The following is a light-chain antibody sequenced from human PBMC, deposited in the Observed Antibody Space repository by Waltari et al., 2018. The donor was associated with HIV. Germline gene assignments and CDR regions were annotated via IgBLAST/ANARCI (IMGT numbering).Light chain of an antibody. Sequence: DIQVTQSPSSLSASVGDRVTITCRASQSISSYLNWYQHKPGTAPKLLIYVASSLQSGVPSRFSGSGSGIDFTLTISSLQPEDSATYYCQQSYSSPPNFGGGTKVEI. V-gene: IGKV1-39*01. CDR2: VAS. CDR3: QQSYSSPPN. J-gene: IGKJ4*01. CDR1: QSISSY.